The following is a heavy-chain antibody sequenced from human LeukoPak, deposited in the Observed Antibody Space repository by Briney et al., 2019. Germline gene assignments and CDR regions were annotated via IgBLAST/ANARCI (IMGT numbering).Heavy chain of an antibody. Sequence: ASVKVSCKASGYTFTSYDINWVRQATGQGLEWMGWMNPNSGNTGYAQKFQGRVTMTRNTSISTAYMELSSLRSEDTAVYYCAILGYCSGGSCYFGENFDYWGQGTLVTVSS. D-gene: IGHD2-15*01. CDR3: AILGYCSGGSCYFGENFDY. J-gene: IGHJ4*02. V-gene: IGHV1-8*01. CDR2: MNPNSGNT. CDR1: GYTFTSYD.